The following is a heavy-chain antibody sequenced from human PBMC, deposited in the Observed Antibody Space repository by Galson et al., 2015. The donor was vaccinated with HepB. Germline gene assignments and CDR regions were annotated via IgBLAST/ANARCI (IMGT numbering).Heavy chain of an antibody. CDR1: GYSISSGCY. Sequence: SETLSLTCTVSGYSISSGCYWGWIRQPPGKGLEWIGSIYHSGSTYYNPSLKSRVTISVDTSKNQFSLKLSSVTAADTAVYYCARKIYCSGGSCIDYYFDYWGQGTLVTVSS. CDR3: ARKIYCSGGSCIDYYFDY. V-gene: IGHV4-38-2*02. CDR2: IYHSGST. J-gene: IGHJ4*02. D-gene: IGHD2-15*01.